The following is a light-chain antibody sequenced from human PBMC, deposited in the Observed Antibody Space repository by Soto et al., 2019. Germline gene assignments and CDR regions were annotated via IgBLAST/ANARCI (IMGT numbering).Light chain of an antibody. CDR1: QSISSY. CDR3: QQNYNTPLA. CDR2: AVS. V-gene: IGKV1-39*01. J-gene: IGKJ3*01. Sequence: DIEMTQSPSSLSASVGDRVTITCRASQSISSYLNWYQQKPGKAPRLLIYAVSNLQSGVPSRFSGSGSGTDFTLTISSLQPEDFATYYCQQNYNTPLAFGPGTKVDIK.